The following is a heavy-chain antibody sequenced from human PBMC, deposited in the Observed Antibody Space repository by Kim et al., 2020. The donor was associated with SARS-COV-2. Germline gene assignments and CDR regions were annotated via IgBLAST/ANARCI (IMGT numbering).Heavy chain of an antibody. J-gene: IGHJ6*02. CDR3: VKLYVVTASGMDV. CDR2: ISSNGGST. Sequence: GGSLRLSCSASGFTFSSYAMHWVRQAPGKGLEYVSAISSNGGSTYYADSVKGRFTISRDNSKNTLYLQMSSLRAEDTAVYYCVKLYVVTASGMDVWGQGTTVTVSS. CDR1: GFTFSSYA. D-gene: IGHD2-21*02. V-gene: IGHV3-64D*09.